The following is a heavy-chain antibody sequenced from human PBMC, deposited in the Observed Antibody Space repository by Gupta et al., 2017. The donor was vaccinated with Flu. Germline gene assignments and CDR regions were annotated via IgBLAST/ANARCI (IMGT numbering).Heavy chain of an antibody. Sequence: VRQAPGKGLVWVSRISTDGSIAYYADSVKGRFTISRDNAKNTLYLQINSLRGEDTAMYYCAREGGQWLAPWDYWGQGSLVTVSS. CDR2: ISTDGSIA. V-gene: IGHV3-74*01. J-gene: IGHJ4*02. D-gene: IGHD6-19*01. CDR3: AREGGQWLAPWDY.